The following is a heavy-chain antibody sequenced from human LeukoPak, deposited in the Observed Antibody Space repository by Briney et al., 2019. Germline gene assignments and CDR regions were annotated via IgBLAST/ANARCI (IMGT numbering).Heavy chain of an antibody. CDR3: ASSAELGWGSYPVLGY. Sequence: ASVKVSYKASGYTFTGYYMLWLGRAPGQGLEWMGWINPNSGGTNYAQRFQGRVTMTRDTSISTAYMEVSRLRTDDTAVYYCASSAELGWGSYPVLGYWGQGTLVTVSS. J-gene: IGHJ4*02. CDR1: GYTFTGYY. D-gene: IGHD3-16*02. V-gene: IGHV1-2*02. CDR2: INPNSGGT.